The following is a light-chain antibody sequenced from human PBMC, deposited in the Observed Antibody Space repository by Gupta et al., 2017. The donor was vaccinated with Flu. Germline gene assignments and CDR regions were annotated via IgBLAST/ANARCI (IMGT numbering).Light chain of an antibody. CDR1: SSDVGGYNY. J-gene: IGLJ2*01. CDR3: CSYGGSKF. V-gene: IGLV2-8*01. CDR2: EVN. Sequence: QPALTSPPSGSGFLGQPVPSSGTGTSSDVGGYNYVSWYQQHPGKAPKLIIYEVNKRPSGVPDRFSGSKSGNTASLTVSGLLAEDEADYYCCSYGGSKFFGGGTKLTVL.